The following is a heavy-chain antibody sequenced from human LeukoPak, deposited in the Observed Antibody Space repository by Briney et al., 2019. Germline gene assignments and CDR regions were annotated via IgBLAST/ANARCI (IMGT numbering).Heavy chain of an antibody. V-gene: IGHV3-23*01. Sequence: GGSLRLSCAASGFTFSSYAMSWVRQAPGKGLEWVSAISGSGGTTYNADSLKGRFTISRDNSKNTLYLQMSSLRAEDTAIYYCARESTSTGYYSAPDYWGQGTLVTVSS. D-gene: IGHD3-22*01. J-gene: IGHJ4*02. CDR2: ISGSGGTT. CDR3: ARESTSTGYYSAPDY. CDR1: GFTFSSYA.